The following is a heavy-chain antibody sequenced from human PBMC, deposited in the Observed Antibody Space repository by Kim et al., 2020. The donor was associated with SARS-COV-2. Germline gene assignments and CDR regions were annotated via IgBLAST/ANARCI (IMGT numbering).Heavy chain of an antibody. D-gene: IGHD3-10*01. Sequence: TYYHPSLNGRVTISVETSKNQSSLKLSSVTAADTAVYYCARDYGSGSFDYWGQGTLVTVSS. J-gene: IGHJ4*02. CDR2: T. CDR3: ARDYGSGSFDY. V-gene: IGHV4-31*02.